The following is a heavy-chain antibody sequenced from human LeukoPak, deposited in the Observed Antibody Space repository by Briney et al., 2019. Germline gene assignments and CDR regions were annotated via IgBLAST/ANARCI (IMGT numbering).Heavy chain of an antibody. CDR2: IYYSGST. V-gene: IGHV4-39*07. Sequence: SETLSLTRTVSGGSISSSSYYWGWIRQPPGKGLEWIGSIYYSGSTYYNPSLKSRVTISVDTSKNQFSLKLSSVTAADTAVYYCARGFSVRDCSSTSCLVHVAFHIWGQGTMVTVSS. CDR3: ARGFSVRDCSSTSCLVHVAFHI. CDR1: GGSISSSSYY. D-gene: IGHD2-2*01. J-gene: IGHJ3*02.